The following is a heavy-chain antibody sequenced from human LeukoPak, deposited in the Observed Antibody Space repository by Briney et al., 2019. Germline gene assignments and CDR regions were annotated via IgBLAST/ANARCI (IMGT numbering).Heavy chain of an antibody. D-gene: IGHD2-15*01. CDR3: AKGQRLPDY. J-gene: IGHJ4*02. V-gene: IGHV3-23*01. CDR2: ISGSGVTT. CDR1: GFTFSSHG. Sequence: PGGTLRLSCAASGFTFSSHGMSWVRQAPGKGLEWVSAISGSGVTTYYTDSVKGRFTISRDNSENTLYLQMNSLRAEDTAVYYCAKGQRLPDYWGQGTLVTVSS.